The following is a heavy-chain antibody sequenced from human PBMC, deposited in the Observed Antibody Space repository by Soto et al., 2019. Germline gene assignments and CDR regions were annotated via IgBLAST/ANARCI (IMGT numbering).Heavy chain of an antibody. D-gene: IGHD3-10*01. CDR3: ARQVQVHTPAFVY. J-gene: IGHJ4*02. V-gene: IGHV1-69*19. CDR2: ISPMFGAA. Sequence: QVQLVQSGAEMKKPGSSVKVSCQSSGGTFNTYAMNWVRQAPGQGPEWMGDISPMFGAANYAPKFQGRVTITADESTGTLYMQFSSLTSEDTALYCCARQVQVHTPAFVYWGQGTLVTVSS. CDR1: GGTFNTYA.